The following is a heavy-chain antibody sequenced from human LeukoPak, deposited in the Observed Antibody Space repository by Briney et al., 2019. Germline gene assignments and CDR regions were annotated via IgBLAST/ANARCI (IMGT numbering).Heavy chain of an antibody. V-gene: IGHV4-4*02. CDR2: IYHSGST. Sequence: SGTLSLTCAVSGGSISSSNWWSWVRQPPGKGLEWIGEIYHSGSTNYNPSLKSRVTISVDTSKNQFSLKLSSVTAADTAVYYCARESMSPEGYYFDYWGQGTLVTVSS. CDR3: ARESMSPEGYYFDY. D-gene: IGHD2/OR15-2a*01. J-gene: IGHJ4*02. CDR1: GGSISSSNW.